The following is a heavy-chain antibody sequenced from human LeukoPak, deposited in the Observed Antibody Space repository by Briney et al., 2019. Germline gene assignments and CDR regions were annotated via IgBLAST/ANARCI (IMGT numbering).Heavy chain of an antibody. CDR1: GYTFTSYG. CDR2: ISAYNGNT. V-gene: IGHV1-18*01. J-gene: IGHJ6*02. D-gene: IGHD6-19*01. Sequence: ASVKVSCKASGYTFTSYGISWVRQAPGQGLEWMGWISAYNGNTNYAQKLQGRVTMTTDTSTTTAYMELRRLRSDDTAVYCCAIVSPRIAVVYGMDVWGQGTTVTVSS. CDR3: AIVSPRIAVVYGMDV.